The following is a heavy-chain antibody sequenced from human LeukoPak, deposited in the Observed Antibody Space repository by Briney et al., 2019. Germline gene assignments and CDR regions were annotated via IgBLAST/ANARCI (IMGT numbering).Heavy chain of an antibody. D-gene: IGHD1-1*01. J-gene: IGHJ5*02. Sequence: SETLSLTCAVSGGSISSGGYSWSWIRQPPGKGLEWIGYIYHSGSTYYSPSLKSRVTISVDRSKNQFPLKLSSVTAADTAVYYCARGTERASWFDPWGQGTLVTVSS. CDR1: GGSISSGGYS. CDR3: ARGTERASWFDP. CDR2: IYHSGST. V-gene: IGHV4-30-2*01.